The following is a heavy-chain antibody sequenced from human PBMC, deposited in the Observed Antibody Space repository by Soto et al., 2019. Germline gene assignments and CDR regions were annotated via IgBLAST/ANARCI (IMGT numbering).Heavy chain of an antibody. Sequence: PSETLSLTCAVYGGSFSGYYWSWIRQPPGKGLEWIGEINHSGSTNYNPSLKSRVTISVDTSKNQFSLKLSSVTAADTAVYYCARGHGGYDYYYYGMDVWGQGTTVTVSS. CDR3: ARGHGGYDYYYYGMDV. D-gene: IGHD5-12*01. CDR1: GGSFSGYY. V-gene: IGHV4-34*01. CDR2: INHSGST. J-gene: IGHJ6*02.